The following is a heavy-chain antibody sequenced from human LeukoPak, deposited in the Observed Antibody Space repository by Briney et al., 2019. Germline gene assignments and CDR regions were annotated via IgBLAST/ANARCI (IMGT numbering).Heavy chain of an antibody. CDR3: AIDMVRGIIPLDY. J-gene: IGHJ4*02. V-gene: IGHV3-23*01. Sequence: GGSLRLSCTASAISFSSYAMTWLRQAPGKGLEWVSGIHGSGGVTYYADSVKGRFTISRDNSKNTLYLQMNSLRAEDTAVYYCAIDMVRGIIPLDYWGQGTLVTVSS. CDR2: IHGSGGVT. D-gene: IGHD3-10*01. CDR1: AISFSSYA.